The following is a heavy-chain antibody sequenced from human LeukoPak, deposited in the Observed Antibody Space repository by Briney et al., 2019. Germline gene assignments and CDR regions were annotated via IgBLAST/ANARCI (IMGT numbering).Heavy chain of an antibody. V-gene: IGHV3-53*01. CDR1: GFTVSSNY. J-gene: IGHJ4*02. CDR3: AKDGGGSYGYYFDY. CDR2: IYSGGST. D-gene: IGHD1-26*01. Sequence: GGSLRLSCAASGFTVSSNYMSWVRQAPGKGLEWVSVIYSGGSTYYADSVKGRFTISRDNSKNTLYLQMNSLRAEDTAVYYCAKDGGGSYGYYFDYWGQGTLVTVSS.